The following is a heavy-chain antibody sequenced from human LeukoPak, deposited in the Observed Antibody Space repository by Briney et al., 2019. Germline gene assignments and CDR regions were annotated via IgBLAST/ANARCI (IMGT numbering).Heavy chain of an antibody. CDR3: ARDCIVGATPGNY. V-gene: IGHV3-30*03. J-gene: IGHJ4*02. CDR2: ISYDGSNK. Sequence: GGSLRLSCAASGFTFSSYWMSWVRQAPGKGLEWVAVISYDGSNKYYADSVKGRFTISRDNSKNTLYLQMNSLRAEDTAVYYCARDCIVGATPGNYWGQGTLVTVSS. CDR1: GFTFSSYW. D-gene: IGHD1-26*01.